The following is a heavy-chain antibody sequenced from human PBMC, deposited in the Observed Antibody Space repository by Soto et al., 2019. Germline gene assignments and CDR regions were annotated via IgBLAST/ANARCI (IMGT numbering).Heavy chain of an antibody. D-gene: IGHD6-19*01. V-gene: IGHV3-23*01. Sequence: EVQLLESGGGLVQPGGSLRLSCAASGFTFSSYAMSWVRQAPGKGLEWVSAISGSGGSTYYADSVKGRFTISRDNSKNTLYLQMNSLRAEDTAVYYCANLKTSRYSPKKGDSSGWSDDYWGQGTLVTVSS. J-gene: IGHJ4*02. CDR1: GFTFSSYA. CDR3: ANLKTSRYSPKKGDSSGWSDDY. CDR2: ISGSGGST.